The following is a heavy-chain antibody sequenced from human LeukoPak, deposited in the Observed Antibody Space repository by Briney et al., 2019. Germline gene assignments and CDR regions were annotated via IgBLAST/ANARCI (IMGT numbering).Heavy chain of an antibody. D-gene: IGHD5-12*01. CDR2: IKQDGSEK. Sequence: GGSLRLSCAASGFTFSSYWMSWVRQAPGKGLEWVANIKQDGSEKYYVDSVKGGVTISRDNAKNSLYLQMNSLRAEDTAVYYCARGKEWLRLYYFDYWGQGTLVTVAS. J-gene: IGHJ4*02. V-gene: IGHV3-7*01. CDR1: GFTFSSYW. CDR3: ARGKEWLRLYYFDY.